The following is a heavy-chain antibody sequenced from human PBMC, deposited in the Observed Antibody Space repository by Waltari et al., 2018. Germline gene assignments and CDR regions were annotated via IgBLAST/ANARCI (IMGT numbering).Heavy chain of an antibody. CDR2: ISAYNGNT. CDR3: ARAIGYCSSTSCYPNYFDY. Sequence: QVQLVQSGAEVKKPGASVKVSCKASGYTFTSYGISWVRQAPGQGLEWMGWISAYNGNTNYAQKLQGRGTMTTDTSTSTAYMELRSLRSDDTAVYYCARAIGYCSSTSCYPNYFDYWGQGTLVTVSS. J-gene: IGHJ4*02. D-gene: IGHD2-2*01. V-gene: IGHV1-18*01. CDR1: GYTFTSYG.